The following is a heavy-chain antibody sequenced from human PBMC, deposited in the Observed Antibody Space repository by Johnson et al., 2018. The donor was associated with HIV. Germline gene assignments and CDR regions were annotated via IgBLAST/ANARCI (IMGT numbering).Heavy chain of an antibody. CDR1: GFAVSSKT. CDR2: IYGGGST. V-gene: IGHV3-66*03. CDR3: AKVLTSSISWLDDAFDI. D-gene: IGHD6-13*01. Sequence: VQLVESGGGLIQPGGSLRLSCAASGFAVSSKTMSWVRQAPGKGLEWVSLIYGGGSTFYADSVKGRFTISKDNSKNTLYLQMNSLRAEDTAVYYCAKVLTSSISWLDDAFDICGQGTMVTVSS. J-gene: IGHJ3*02.